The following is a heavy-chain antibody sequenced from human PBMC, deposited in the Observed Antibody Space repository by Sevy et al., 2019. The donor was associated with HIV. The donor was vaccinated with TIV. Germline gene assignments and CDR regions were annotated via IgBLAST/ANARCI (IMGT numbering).Heavy chain of an antibody. CDR2: FSGSGGTT. CDR1: GFTFRSYA. V-gene: IGHV3-23*01. J-gene: IGHJ3*02. CDR3: AKDYYDGSGYYPQGAFDI. D-gene: IGHD3-22*01. Sequence: GGSLKLSCAASGFTFRSYAMNWVRQAPGKGLEWVSCFSGSGGTTYYADSVKGRFTITRDNSKNTLYLQMNSLRAEDTAVYSGAKDYYDGSGYYPQGAFDIWGQGTMVTVSS.